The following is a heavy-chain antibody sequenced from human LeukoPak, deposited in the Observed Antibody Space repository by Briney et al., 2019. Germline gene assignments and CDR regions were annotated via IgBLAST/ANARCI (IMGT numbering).Heavy chain of an antibody. J-gene: IGHJ4*02. CDR3: ARETAVYIVGATTASSQFDY. V-gene: IGHV4-39*07. D-gene: IGHD1-26*01. CDR2: IYYSGST. Sequence: KSSETLSLTCTVSGGSISSSSHYWGWIRQPPGKGLEWIGSIYYSGSTYYNPSLKSRVTISVDTSKNQFSLKLSSVTAADTAVYYCARETAVYIVGATTASSQFDYWGQGTLVTVSS. CDR1: GGSISSSSHY.